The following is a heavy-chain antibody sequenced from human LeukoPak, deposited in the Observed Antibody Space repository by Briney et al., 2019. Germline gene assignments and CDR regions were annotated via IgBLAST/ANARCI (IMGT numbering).Heavy chain of an antibody. V-gene: IGHV3-74*01. CDR2: INSDGSST. J-gene: IGHJ6*02. CDR3: AIACSSTSCYPYYYYYGMDV. CDR1: GFTFSSYW. Sequence: GGSLRLSCAASGFTFSSYWMHWVRQAPGKGLVWVSRINSDGSSTSYADSVKGRSTISRDNAKKTMYLQMNSLRAEDTAVYYCAIACSSTSCYPYYYYYGMDVWGQGTTVTVSS. D-gene: IGHD2-2*01.